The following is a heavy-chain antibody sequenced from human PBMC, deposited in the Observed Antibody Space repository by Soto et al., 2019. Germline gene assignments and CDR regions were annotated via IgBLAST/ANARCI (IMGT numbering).Heavy chain of an antibody. Sequence: LRLSCAASGFTFSSYAMRWVRQAPGKGLEWVSGISGSGGSTFYADSVKGRFTISRDISKNTLYLQMNSLRAEDTAVYYCAKSRSSSWFDAFDIWGQGTMVTVS. V-gene: IGHV3-23*01. J-gene: IGHJ3*02. CDR3: AKSRSSSWFDAFDI. CDR1: GFTFSSYA. CDR2: ISGSGGST. D-gene: IGHD6-13*01.